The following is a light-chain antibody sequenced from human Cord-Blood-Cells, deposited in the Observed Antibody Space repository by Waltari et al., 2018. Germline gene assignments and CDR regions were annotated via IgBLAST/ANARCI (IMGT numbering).Light chain of an antibody. V-gene: IGLV2-14*01. Sequence: QSALTQPAPVSGSPGQSLTISCTGSSRDVGGYTYVSWYQQHPGKAPKLMIYEVSNRPSGVSNRFSGSKSGNTASLTISGLQAEDEADYYCSSYTSSSTRVFGGGTKLTVL. CDR1: SRDVGGYTY. CDR3: SSYTSSSTRV. CDR2: EVS. J-gene: IGLJ2*01.